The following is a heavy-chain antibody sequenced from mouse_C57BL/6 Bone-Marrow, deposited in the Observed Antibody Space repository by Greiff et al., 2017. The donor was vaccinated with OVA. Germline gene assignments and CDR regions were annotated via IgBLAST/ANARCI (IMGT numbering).Heavy chain of an antibody. CDR3: ARRVYSNNFDY. CDR1: GYTFTSYW. D-gene: IGHD2-5*01. J-gene: IGHJ2*01. V-gene: IGHV1-55*01. CDR2: IYPGSGST. Sequence: VQLQQPGAELVKPGASVKLSCKASGYTFTSYWITWVKQRPGQGLEWIGDIYPGSGSTNYNEKFKSKATLTVDTSSSTAYMQLSSLTAEDSAVYYCARRVYSNNFDYWGQGTTLTVSS.